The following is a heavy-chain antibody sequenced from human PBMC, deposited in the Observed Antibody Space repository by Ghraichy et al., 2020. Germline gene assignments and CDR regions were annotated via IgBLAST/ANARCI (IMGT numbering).Heavy chain of an antibody. J-gene: IGHJ4*02. CDR1: GFTFSDYS. CDR3: ARPLRRLFDSNDNYYGFDK. V-gene: IGHV3-48*01. D-gene: IGHD3-22*01. CDR2: IQGSSRTI. Sequence: GGSLRLSCAAAGFTFSDYSMNWVRQAPGKGLEWVSYIQGSSRTIYYADSVKGRFTVSRDNVKNTVSLQMNSLRAEDTAVYYCARPLRRLFDSNDNYYGFDKWGQGTLVTVSS.